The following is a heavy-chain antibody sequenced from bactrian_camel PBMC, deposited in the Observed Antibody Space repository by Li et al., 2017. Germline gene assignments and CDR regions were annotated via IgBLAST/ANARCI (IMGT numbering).Heavy chain of an antibody. J-gene: IGHJ4*01. CDR3: AAANTVGTLQCLQRTRENDWHH. D-gene: IGHD1*01. V-gene: IGHV3S63*01. Sequence: HVQLVESGGGSVQAGGSLTLSCTVSGYCMGWFRQAPGKEREGVASISNGGGVTYYTDSVKGRFTISQDNTKRTVYLQMNALRAEDTAQYICAAANTVGTLQCLQRTRENDWHHWGKGTQVTVS. CDR2: ISNGGGVT. CDR1: GYC.